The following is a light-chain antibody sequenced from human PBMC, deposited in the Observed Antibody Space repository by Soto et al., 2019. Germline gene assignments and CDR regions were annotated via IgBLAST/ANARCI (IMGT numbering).Light chain of an antibody. CDR1: QSMSGW. J-gene: IGKJ1*01. CDR2: KSS. CDR3: LQYDSYPWT. V-gene: IGKV1-5*03. Sequence: DVQMTQSPSTRSASVGDRVTITYRASQSMSGWLAWYQQKPGKAPTVLIYKSSSLQSGVPSRFSGSGSGTEFTLTISSLQPDDFANYYCLQYDSYPWTFGQGTKVDIK.